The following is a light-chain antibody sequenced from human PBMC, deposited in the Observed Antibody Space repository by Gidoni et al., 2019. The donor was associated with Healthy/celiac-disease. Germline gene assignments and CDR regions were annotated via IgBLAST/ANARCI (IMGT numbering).Light chain of an antibody. J-gene: IGKJ4*01. CDR1: QSLLHSNGYNY. V-gene: IGKV2-28*01. CDR2: LGS. CDR3: MQALQTLLT. Sequence: EIVMTQSPLSLPVTPGEPAPIPCRSSQSLLHSNGYNYLDWYLQKPGQSPQLLIYLGSNRASGVPDRFSGSGSGTDFTLKISRVEAEDVGVYYCMQALQTLLTFGGGTKVEIK.